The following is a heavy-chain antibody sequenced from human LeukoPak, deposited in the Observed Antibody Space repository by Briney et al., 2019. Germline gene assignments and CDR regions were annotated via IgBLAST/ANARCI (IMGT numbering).Heavy chain of an antibody. J-gene: IGHJ6*02. CDR1: GFTFSSYW. Sequence: GGSLRLSCAAAGFTFSSYWMSWVRQAPGKGLEWVANIKEDGSEKDYVDSVKGRFTISRDNAKNSLYLQMNSLIVEDTAVYCCVSEGYNYSGMDVWGQGTTVTVSS. CDR2: IKEDGSEK. V-gene: IGHV3-7*01. CDR3: VSEGYNYSGMDV.